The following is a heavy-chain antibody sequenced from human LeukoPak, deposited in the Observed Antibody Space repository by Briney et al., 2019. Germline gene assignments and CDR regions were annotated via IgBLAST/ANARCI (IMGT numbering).Heavy chain of an antibody. V-gene: IGHV1-2*04. J-gene: IGHJ3*02. CDR3: AREGYGDADAFDI. CDR2: INPNGGAT. D-gene: IGHD4-17*01. Sequence: ASVKVSCKASGYSFTGYLLHWFRQASGQGLEWMGWINPNGGATMYSLKFPGWVTMTRDTSISTVYMELNRLTSGDTAVYYCAREGYGDADAFDIWGQGTKVTVSS. CDR1: GYSFTGYL.